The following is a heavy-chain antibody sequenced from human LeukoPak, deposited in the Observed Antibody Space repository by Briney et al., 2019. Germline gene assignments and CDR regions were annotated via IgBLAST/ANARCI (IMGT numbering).Heavy chain of an antibody. CDR3: ATSHDSAGND. Sequence: SETLSLTCAVYGGSFSGYYWSWLRQPPGRGLEWIGEINHSGSTNYNPSLKSRVTISVDTSKNQFSLKLSSVAAADTAVYYCATSHDSAGNDWGQGTLVTVSS. V-gene: IGHV4-34*01. J-gene: IGHJ4*02. CDR2: INHSGST. D-gene: IGHD2-15*01. CDR1: GGSFSGYY.